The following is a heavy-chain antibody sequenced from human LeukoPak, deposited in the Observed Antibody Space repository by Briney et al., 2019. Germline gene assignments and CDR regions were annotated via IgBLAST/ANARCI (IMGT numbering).Heavy chain of an antibody. V-gene: IGHV1-18*01. CDR2: ISAYNGNT. CDR3: ARAIAVAGYDAFDI. D-gene: IGHD6-19*01. CDR1: GYTFTSYG. J-gene: IGHJ3*02. Sequence: ASVKVSCKASGYTFTSYGISWVRQAPGQGLEWMGWISAYNGNTNYAQKLQGRVTMNTDTSTSTAYMELRSLRSDDTAVYYCARAIAVAGYDAFDIWGQGTMVTVSS.